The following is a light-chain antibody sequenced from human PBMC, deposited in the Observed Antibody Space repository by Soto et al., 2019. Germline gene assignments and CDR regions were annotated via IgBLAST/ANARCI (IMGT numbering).Light chain of an antibody. CDR3: QQYQNWPLT. J-gene: IGKJ3*01. V-gene: IGKV3-15*01. CDR2: GAS. CDR1: QSVSSSY. Sequence: EIVMTQSPATLSLSPGDRATLSCRASQSVSSSYLAWYQQKPGQAPRLLIYGASTRATAFPARFSGSGSGTEFTLTISSLQSEDFAVYFCQQYQNWPLTFGPGTKVDIK.